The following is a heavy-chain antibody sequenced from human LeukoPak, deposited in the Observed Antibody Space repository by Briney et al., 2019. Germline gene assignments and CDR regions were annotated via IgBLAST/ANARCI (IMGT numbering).Heavy chain of an antibody. CDR2: IKQDGSEK. CDR1: GFTFSSYG. J-gene: IGHJ4*02. Sequence: PGRSLRLSCGASGFTFSSYGMNWVRKAPGKGLEWVANIKQDGSEKYYVDSVKGRFTISRDNAKNSLYLQMNSLRAEDTAVYYCAGTIVGKWAIDYWGQGTLVTVSS. V-gene: IGHV3-7*05. CDR3: AGTIVGKWAIDY. D-gene: IGHD3-22*01.